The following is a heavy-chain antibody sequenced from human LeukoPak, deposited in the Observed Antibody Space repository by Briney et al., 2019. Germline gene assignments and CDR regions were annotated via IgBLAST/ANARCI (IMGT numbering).Heavy chain of an antibody. Sequence: ASVKVSCKASGYTFTGYYMHWVRQAPGQGLEWMGWINPNSGGTNYAQKFQGRVTMTRDTSISTAYLQWSRLKATDTAMYYCARLELSFDHYYGMDVWGQGTKVTVSS. V-gene: IGHV1-2*02. J-gene: IGHJ6*02. CDR3: ARLELSFDHYYGMDV. CDR1: GYTFTGYY. D-gene: IGHD1-7*01. CDR2: INPNSGGT.